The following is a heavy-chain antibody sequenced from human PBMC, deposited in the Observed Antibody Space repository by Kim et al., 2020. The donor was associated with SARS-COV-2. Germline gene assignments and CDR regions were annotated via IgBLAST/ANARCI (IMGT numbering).Heavy chain of an antibody. CDR3: AKDLRFLEWLLSFGWFDP. CDR2: ISGSGGST. V-gene: IGHV3-23*01. D-gene: IGHD3-3*01. J-gene: IGHJ5*02. CDR1: GFTFSSYA. Sequence: GGSLRLSCAASGFTFSSYAMSWVRQAPGKGLEWVSAISGSGGSTYYADSVKGRFTISRDNSKNTLYLQMNSLRAEDTAVYYCAKDLRFLEWLLSFGWFDPWGQGTLVTVSS.